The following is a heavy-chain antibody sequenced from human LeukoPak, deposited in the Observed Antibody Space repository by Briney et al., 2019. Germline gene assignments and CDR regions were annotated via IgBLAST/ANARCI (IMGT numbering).Heavy chain of an antibody. V-gene: IGHV3-9*01. J-gene: IGHJ4*02. CDR2: ISWNSGSI. D-gene: IGHD2-15*01. CDR3: AKDLGYCSGGSCYSLDY. Sequence: QPGGSLRLSCAASGFTFADYAMHWVRQAPGKGLEWVSGISWNSGSIGYADSVKGRFTISRDNAKNSLYLQMNSLRAEDTALYYCAKDLGYCSGGSCYSLDYWGQGTLVTVSS. CDR1: GFTFADYA.